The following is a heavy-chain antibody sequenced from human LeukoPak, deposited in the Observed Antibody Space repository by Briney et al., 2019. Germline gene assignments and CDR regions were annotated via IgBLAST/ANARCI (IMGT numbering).Heavy chain of an antibody. J-gene: IGHJ3*02. CDR1: GFTFSDYY. CDR2: IYTSGST. Sequence: SGGSLRLSCAASGFTFSDYYMSWIRQAPGKGLEWIGRIYTSGSTNYNPSLKSRVTISVDTSKNQFSLKLSSVTAADTAVYYCASHGRYYDSSGSQAAFDIWGQGTMVTVSS. V-gene: IGHV4-4*08. D-gene: IGHD3-22*01. CDR3: ASHGRYYDSSGSQAAFDI.